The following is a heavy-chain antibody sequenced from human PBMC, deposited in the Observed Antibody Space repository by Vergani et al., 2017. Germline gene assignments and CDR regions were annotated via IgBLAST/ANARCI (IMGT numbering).Heavy chain of an antibody. CDR1: GYSFTTQF. CDR3: TTGGCSGTSCFVF. D-gene: IGHD2-2*01. J-gene: IGHJ4*02. Sequence: QVQLVQSGAEVKKPGDSVKISCTPSGYSFTTQFLHWVRLAPGQGPEWMGIINPNDDTTAYAQKFRGRVAVTSDTSASTVYLDLRNLRSDDTAVYYCTTGGCSGTSCFVFWGQGTLVTVSS. CDR2: INPNDDTT. V-gene: IGHV1-46*03.